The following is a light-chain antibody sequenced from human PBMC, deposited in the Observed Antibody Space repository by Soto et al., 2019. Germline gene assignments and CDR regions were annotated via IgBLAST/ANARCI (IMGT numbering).Light chain of an antibody. J-gene: IGLJ1*01. CDR2: DVT. CDR1: SSDVGGYIY. CDR3: SSYTTSSSYV. Sequence: QPALTQPASVSVSPGQSITISCTGTSSDVGGYIYVSWYQQHPGKAPKLMIYDVTSRPSGVSYRFSGSKSGNTASLTISGLQAEDEADYYCSSYTTSSSYVFGTGTKVTVL. V-gene: IGLV2-14*01.